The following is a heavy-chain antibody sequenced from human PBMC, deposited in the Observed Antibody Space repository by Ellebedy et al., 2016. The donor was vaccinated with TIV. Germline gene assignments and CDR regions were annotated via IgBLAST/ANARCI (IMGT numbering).Heavy chain of an antibody. CDR1: GFTFSNYS. CDR2: ISSSSSYI. CDR3: ARYTSRNYDILTGYYTPYYYGMDV. V-gene: IGHV3-21*01. D-gene: IGHD3-9*01. J-gene: IGHJ6*02. Sequence: GESLKISXAASGFTFSNYSMNWVRQAPGKGLEWVSSISSSSSYIYYADSVKGRFIISRDNAKNSLYLQMNSLRAEDTAGYYCARYTSRNYDILTGYYTPYYYGMDVWGQGTTVTVSS.